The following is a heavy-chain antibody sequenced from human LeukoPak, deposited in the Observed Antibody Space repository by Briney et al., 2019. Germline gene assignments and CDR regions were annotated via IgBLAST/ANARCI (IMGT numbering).Heavy chain of an antibody. D-gene: IGHD4-17*01. Sequence: GGSLRLSCAASGFTFRSYAMTWVRQAPGKGLEWVSVISGGGSNTYYSDSVKGRFTISRDNSKNTLYLQMNSLRAEDTAVYYCARDYGDYLDYWGQGTLVTVSS. CDR3: ARDYGDYLDY. J-gene: IGHJ4*02. CDR1: GFTFRSYA. V-gene: IGHV3-23*01. CDR2: ISGGGSNT.